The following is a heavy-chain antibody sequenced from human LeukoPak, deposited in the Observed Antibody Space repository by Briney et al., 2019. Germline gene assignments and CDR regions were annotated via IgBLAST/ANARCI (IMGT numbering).Heavy chain of an antibody. Sequence: GASVKVSCKASGYTFTSYDINWVRQATGQGLEWMGWMNSNSGNTGYAQKFQGRVTITRNTSISTAYMELSSLRSEDTAVYYCARGPLPVDVFEIWGKGTRVTVS. CDR1: GYTFTSYD. D-gene: IGHD1-26*01. J-gene: IGHJ3*02. CDR3: ARGPLPVDVFEI. V-gene: IGHV1-8*03. CDR2: MNSNSGNT.